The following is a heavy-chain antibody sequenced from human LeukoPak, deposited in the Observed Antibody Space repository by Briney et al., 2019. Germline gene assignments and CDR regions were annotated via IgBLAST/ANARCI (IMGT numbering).Heavy chain of an antibody. V-gene: IGHV1-69*13. CDR3: AKDLQPVYLNYDFWSGYQNWHY. J-gene: IGHJ4*02. CDR1: GGTFSSYA. D-gene: IGHD3-3*01. CDR2: IIPIFGTA. Sequence: SVKVSCKASGGTFSSYAISWVRQAPGQGLEWMGGIIPIFGTASYAQKFQGRVTITADESTSTAYMELSSLRPEDTAVYYCAKDLQPVYLNYDFWSGYQNWHYWGQGTLVTVSS.